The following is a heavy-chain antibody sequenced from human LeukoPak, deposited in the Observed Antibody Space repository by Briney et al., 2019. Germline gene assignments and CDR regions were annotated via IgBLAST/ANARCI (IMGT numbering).Heavy chain of an antibody. J-gene: IGHJ5*02. CDR3: ARDWSFGSGSYNNWFDP. CDR1: GYTFTSYG. Sequence: GASVKVSCKASGYTFTSYGISWVRQAPGQGLEWMGWISAYNGNTNYAQKLQGRVTMTTDTSTSTAYMELRSLRSGDTAVYYCARDWSFGSGSYNNWFDPWGQGTLVTVSS. CDR2: ISAYNGNT. D-gene: IGHD3-10*01. V-gene: IGHV1-18*04.